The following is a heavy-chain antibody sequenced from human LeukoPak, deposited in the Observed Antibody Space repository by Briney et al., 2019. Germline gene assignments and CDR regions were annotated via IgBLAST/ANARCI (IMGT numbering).Heavy chain of an antibody. V-gene: IGHV1-18*01. J-gene: IGHJ6*02. CDR3: ARERGWHFYYYGMDV. D-gene: IGHD2-15*01. Sequence: ASVKVSCKASGYTFTSYAMHWVRQAPGQRLEWMGWISAYNGNTNYAQKLQGRVTMTTDTSTSTAYMELRSLRSDDTAVYYCARERGWHFYYYGMDVWGQGTTVTVSS. CDR2: ISAYNGNT. CDR1: GYTFTSYA.